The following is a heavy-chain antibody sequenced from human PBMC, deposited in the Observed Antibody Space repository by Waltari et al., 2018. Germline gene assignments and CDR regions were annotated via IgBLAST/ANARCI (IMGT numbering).Heavy chain of an antibody. CDR1: GFTFSSSE. V-gene: IGHV3-48*03. Sequence: EVQLVESGGGLVHPGGSLRLSCTDSGFTFSSSEMNWVRQAPGKGLEWSSYISTSGSDIYYADYVRGRFTISRDNAKYSLYLKTDSLRAEDTAVYYCARVAVTGSYYWYFDLWGRGTLLTVSS. J-gene: IGHJ2*01. CDR2: ISTSGSDI. CDR3: ARVAVTGSYYWYFDL. D-gene: IGHD1-26*01.